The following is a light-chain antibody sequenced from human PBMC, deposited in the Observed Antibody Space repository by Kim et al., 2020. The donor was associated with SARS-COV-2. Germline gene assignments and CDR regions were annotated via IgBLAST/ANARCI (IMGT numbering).Light chain of an antibody. V-gene: IGKV3-20*01. CDR1: QGVSSSN. CDR2: GAS. J-gene: IGKJ2*01. Sequence: SPRERATLSCRASQGVSSSNLAWYQQKTGQAPRLLMYGASSRATGIPDRFSGSGSGTDFILTISRLEPEDFAVYYCQQYGIAPPYTFGQGTKLEI. CDR3: QQYGIAPPYT.